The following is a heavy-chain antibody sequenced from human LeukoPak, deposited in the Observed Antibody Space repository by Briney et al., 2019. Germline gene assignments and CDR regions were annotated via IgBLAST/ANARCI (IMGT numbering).Heavy chain of an antibody. CDR2: ISSSSSYI. D-gene: IGHD3-3*01. Sequence: GGSLRLSCAASGFTFSNYAFQWVRQAPGKGLEWVSSISSSSSYIYYADSVKGRFTISRDNAKNSLYLQMNSLRAEDTAVYYCARDLSNDFWSDYGMDVWGQGTTVTVSS. CDR3: ARDLSNDFWSDYGMDV. J-gene: IGHJ6*02. V-gene: IGHV3-21*01. CDR1: GFTFSNYA.